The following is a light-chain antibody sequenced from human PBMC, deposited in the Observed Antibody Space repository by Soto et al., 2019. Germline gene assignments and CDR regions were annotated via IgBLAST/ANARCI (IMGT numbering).Light chain of an antibody. CDR2: GAS. CDR1: QSISDT. J-gene: IGKJ4*01. CDR3: QQYKSWPPLT. Sequence: DIVMTQSPAILSVSLGERATLSCLASQSISDTLAWYQQRSGQAPRLLIYGASTTAPGVPARFSGSGSGTEFTLTISSLQPDDFAIYYGQQYKSWPPLTFGGGTKVE. V-gene: IGKV3-15*01.